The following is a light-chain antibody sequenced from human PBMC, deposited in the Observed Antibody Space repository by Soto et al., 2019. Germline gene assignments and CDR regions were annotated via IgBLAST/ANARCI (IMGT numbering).Light chain of an antibody. V-gene: IGKV1-33*01. J-gene: IGKJ4*01. CDR1: QDIGKR. CDR2: DAS. CDR3: QQYDTLLT. Sequence: DIRMTQSPSSLSASVGDRVTITCQASQDIGKRLNWYQHKPGKAPKALIYDASYLETGVPSRFSGRRSGTDFTFTISSLQPEDFATYYCQQYDTLLTFGGGTKVE.